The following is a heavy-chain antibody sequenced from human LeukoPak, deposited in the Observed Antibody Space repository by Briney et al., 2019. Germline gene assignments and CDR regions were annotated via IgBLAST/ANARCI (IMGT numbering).Heavy chain of an antibody. CDR2: IRYDGSNK. V-gene: IGHV3-30*02. CDR3: AKKTGDSSGYYRRYYFDY. D-gene: IGHD3-22*01. CDR1: GFTFSSYG. Sequence: QAGGSLRLSCAASGFTFSSYGMHWVRQAPGKGLEWVAFIRYDGSNKYYADFVKGRFTISRDNSKNTLYLQMNSLRAEDTAVYCCAKKTGDSSGYYRRYYFDYWGQGTLVTVSS. J-gene: IGHJ4*02.